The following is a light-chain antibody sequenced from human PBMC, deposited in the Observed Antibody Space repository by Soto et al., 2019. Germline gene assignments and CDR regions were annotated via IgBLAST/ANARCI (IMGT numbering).Light chain of an antibody. V-gene: IGKV3-15*01. J-gene: IGKJ1*01. CDR1: QSVSSN. CDR3: QHYNNWPPWM. Sequence: EIVMTQSPATLSVSPGERATLSCRASQSVSSNLACYQQKPGQPPRLLVYGASTRATGIPARFSGSGSGTEFPLTISRLQSEDFAVYYCQHYNNWPPWMFGQGTKVEIK. CDR2: GAS.